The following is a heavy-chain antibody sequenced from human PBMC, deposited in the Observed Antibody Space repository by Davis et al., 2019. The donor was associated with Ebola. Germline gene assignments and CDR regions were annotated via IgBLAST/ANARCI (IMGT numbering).Heavy chain of an antibody. CDR2: INPNSGGT. V-gene: IGHV1-2*05. CDR1: GYTFTNYY. J-gene: IGHJ6*02. CDR3: ARGGSSSFPYYYYGMDV. D-gene: IGHD6-6*01. Sequence: ASVKVSCKASGYTFTNYYIHWVRQAPGEGLEWMGRINPNSGGTNYAQKFQGRVTMTRDTSISTAYMELSRLRSDDTVVYYCARGGSSSFPYYYYGMDVWGQGTTVTISS.